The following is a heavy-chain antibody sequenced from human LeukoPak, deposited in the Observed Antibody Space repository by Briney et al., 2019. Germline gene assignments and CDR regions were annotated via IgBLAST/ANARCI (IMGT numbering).Heavy chain of an antibody. V-gene: IGHV3-30*04. CDR2: ISYDGSNK. CDR1: GFTFRSYA. CDR3: ARDGRDDFWSGYFYDY. Sequence: GGSLRLSCAASGFTFRSYAMHWVRQAPGKGLEWVAVISYDGSNKYYADSVKGRFTISRDNSKNTLYLQMNSLRAADTAVYYCARDGRDDFWSGYFYDYWGQGTLVTVSS. J-gene: IGHJ4*02. D-gene: IGHD3-3*01.